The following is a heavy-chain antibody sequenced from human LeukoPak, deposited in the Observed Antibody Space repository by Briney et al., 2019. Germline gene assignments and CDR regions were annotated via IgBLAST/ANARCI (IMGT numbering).Heavy chain of an antibody. CDR1: GFTFSSYS. V-gene: IGHV3-21*01. J-gene: IGHJ4*02. CDR2: ISSSSSYI. D-gene: IGHD6-13*01. Sequence: GGSLRLSCAASGFTFSSYSMNWVRQAPGKGLEWVSSISSSSSYIHYADSVKGRFTISRDNAKNSLYLQMNSLRAEDTAVYYCARGPLAAAGDHWGQGTLVTVSS. CDR3: ARGPLAAAGDH.